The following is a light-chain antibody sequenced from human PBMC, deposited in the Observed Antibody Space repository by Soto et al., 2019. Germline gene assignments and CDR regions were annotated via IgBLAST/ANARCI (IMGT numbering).Light chain of an antibody. V-gene: IGKV1-5*01. CDR1: QGITTQ. CDR3: QQYNILPIT. Sequence: MNLSAVAVSVSEEDRVTITFRASQGITTQLAWYQQKPGQAPSLLIYGASTLDTGIPARFSGTGSGTDFTLTISSLQPEDFAPYYCQQYNILPITFGQGT. J-gene: IGKJ5*01. CDR2: GAS.